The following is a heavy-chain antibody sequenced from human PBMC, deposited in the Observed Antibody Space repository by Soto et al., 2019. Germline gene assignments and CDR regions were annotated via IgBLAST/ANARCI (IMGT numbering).Heavy chain of an antibody. CDR3: ARRARPDFDDMDV. J-gene: IGHJ6*03. D-gene: IGHD6-6*01. CDR1: GFTISGYA. Sequence: EVQLAESGGGLAKPGGSLRLSCAASGFTISGYAMDWVRQAPGKGLEYVSGISSNGVGTYYANSVQGRFTISRDNSKNTVYPQIGSLRPEDMAVYYCARRARPDFDDMDVWGKVNTVTVSS. CDR2: ISSNGVGT. V-gene: IGHV3-64*01.